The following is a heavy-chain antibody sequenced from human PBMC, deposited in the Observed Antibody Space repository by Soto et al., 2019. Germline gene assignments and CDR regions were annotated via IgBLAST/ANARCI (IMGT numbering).Heavy chain of an antibody. CDR1: GYTFTSYD. J-gene: IGHJ3*02. V-gene: IGHV1-8*01. CDR3: ARRGLYDFWSGYDAFDI. Sequence: ASVKVSCKASGYTFTSYDINWVRQATGQGLEWMGWMNPNSGNTGYAQKFQGRVTMTRNTSIGTAYMELSSLRSEDTAVYYCARRGLYDFWSGYDAFDIWGQGTMVTVSS. CDR2: MNPNSGNT. D-gene: IGHD3-3*01.